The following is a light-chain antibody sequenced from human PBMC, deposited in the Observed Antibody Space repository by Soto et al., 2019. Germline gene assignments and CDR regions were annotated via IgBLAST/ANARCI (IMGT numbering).Light chain of an antibody. CDR2: DAS. J-gene: IGKJ4*01. Sequence: DIQMTQSPSSLSASVGDRVTITCQASQDISNYLNWYQQKPGKAPKLLIYDASNLETGVPSRFSGSGSATDFTFTISTLQPEDSATYYCQQYGDLPLTFGGGTKVEIK. CDR1: QDISNY. CDR3: QQYGDLPLT. V-gene: IGKV1-33*01.